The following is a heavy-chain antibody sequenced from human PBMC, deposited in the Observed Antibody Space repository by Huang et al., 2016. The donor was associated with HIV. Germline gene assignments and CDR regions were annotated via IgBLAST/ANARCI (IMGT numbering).Heavy chain of an antibody. Sequence: QVQLQESGPGLVKPSETLSLTCTVSGGSISSDYWSWIRQPPGKGLEWIRSIYYSGNTNYNPSLTSRVTISVDTSKNQFSVKLRSVTAADTAVYYCARRKRGVNFYYYYYMDVWGEGTTVTVS. J-gene: IGHJ6*03. CDR2: IYYSGNT. CDR1: GGSISSDY. V-gene: IGHV4-59*01. CDR3: ARRKRGVNFYYYYYMDV. D-gene: IGHD3-10*01.